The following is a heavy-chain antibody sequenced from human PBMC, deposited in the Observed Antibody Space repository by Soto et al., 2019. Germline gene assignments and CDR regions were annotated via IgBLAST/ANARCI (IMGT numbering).Heavy chain of an antibody. Sequence: PGGSLRLSCAASGFTFSSYDMHWVRQAPGKGLEWVAVISYDGSNKYYADSVKGRFTISRDNSKNTLYLQMNSLRAEDTAVYYCARDSNYDFWSGPLYYFDYWGQGTLVTVSS. CDR3: ARDSNYDFWSGPLYYFDY. D-gene: IGHD3-3*01. CDR2: ISYDGSNK. V-gene: IGHV3-30-3*01. J-gene: IGHJ4*02. CDR1: GFTFSSYD.